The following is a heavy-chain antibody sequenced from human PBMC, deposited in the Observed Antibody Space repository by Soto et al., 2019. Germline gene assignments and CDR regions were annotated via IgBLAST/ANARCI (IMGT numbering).Heavy chain of an antibody. CDR2: IYYSGST. D-gene: IGHD6-13*01. CDR3: ATASAYSSSWYGVYYYYYGMDV. V-gene: IGHV4-30-4*01. J-gene: IGHJ6*02. CDR1: GGSISSGDYY. Sequence: PSETLSLTCTVSGGSISSGDYYWSWVRQPPGKGLEWIGYIYYSGSTYYNPSLKSRVTISVDTSKNQFSLKLSSVTAADTAVYYCATASAYSSSWYGVYYYYYGMDVWGQGTTVTVSS.